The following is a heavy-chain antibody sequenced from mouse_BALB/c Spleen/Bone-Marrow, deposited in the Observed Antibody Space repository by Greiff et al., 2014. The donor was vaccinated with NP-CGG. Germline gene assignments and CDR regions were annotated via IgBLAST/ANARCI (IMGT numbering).Heavy chain of an antibody. CDR2: IYPGDGDT. D-gene: IGHD3-1*01. CDR1: GYAFSTYW. V-gene: IGHV1-80*01. J-gene: IGHJ2*01. CDR3: ARVGFSFDY. Sequence: QVQLQQSGAELARPGSSVKISCKASGYAFSTYWMNWVKQRPGQGLEWIGQIYPGDGDTNYNEKFKGKATLTADKSSSTASIQLSSLTCEDSAVYFCARVGFSFDYWGQGTTLTVSS.